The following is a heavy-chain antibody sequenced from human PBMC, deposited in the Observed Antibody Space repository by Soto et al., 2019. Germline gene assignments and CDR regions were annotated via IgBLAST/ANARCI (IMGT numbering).Heavy chain of an antibody. Sequence: EVQLVGSGGGSVQPGGSLRLSCAASEFTFGNYWMHWVRQSPGKGLVWVSRINPDGSNTDYADSVMGRFTVSRDNAKKTVYLQMNSLRGEDTAVYYCAGAPDCGCGTCRAGHRSYGLDAWGQGITVTVSS. V-gene: IGHV3-74*01. J-gene: IGHJ6*02. CDR1: EFTFGNYW. CDR3: AGAPDCGCGTCRAGHRSYGLDA. D-gene: IGHD2-21*01. CDR2: INPDGSNT.